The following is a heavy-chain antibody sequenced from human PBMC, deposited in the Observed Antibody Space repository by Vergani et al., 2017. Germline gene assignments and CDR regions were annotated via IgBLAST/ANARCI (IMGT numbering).Heavy chain of an antibody. CDR3: ARPRATRGYSGYPPPEPLDY. D-gene: IGHD5-12*01. CDR1: GGSISSYY. Sequence: QVQLQESGPGLVKPSETLSLTCTVSGGSISSYYWSWIRQPPGKGLEWIGYIYYSGSTNYNPSLKSRVTISVDTSKNQFSLKLSSVTAADTAVYYCARPRATRGYSGYPPPEPLDYWGQGTLVTVSS. J-gene: IGHJ4*02. V-gene: IGHV4-59*01. CDR2: IYYSGST.